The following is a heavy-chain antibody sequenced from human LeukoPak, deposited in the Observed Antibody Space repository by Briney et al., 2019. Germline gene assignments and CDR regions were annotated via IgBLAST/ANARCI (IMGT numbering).Heavy chain of an antibody. CDR2: IIPIFGTP. J-gene: IGHJ4*02. V-gene: IGHV1-69*05. CDR3: ARESVVVPAALTY. CDR1: GGTFSSYA. Sequence: ASVTVSCKASGGTFSSYAISWVRQAPGQGLEWMGGIIPIFGTPNYAQKFQGRVTITTDESTSTAYMELSSLRSEDTAVYYCARESVVVPAALTYWGQGTLVTVSS. D-gene: IGHD2-2*01.